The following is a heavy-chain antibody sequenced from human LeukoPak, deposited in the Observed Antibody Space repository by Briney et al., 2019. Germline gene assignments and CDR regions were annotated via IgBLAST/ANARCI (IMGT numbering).Heavy chain of an antibody. CDR2: ISGSGGST. V-gene: IGHV3-23*01. J-gene: IGHJ4*02. Sequence: QTGGSLRLSCAASGFTVSSNYMSWVRQAPGKGLEWVSGISGSGGSTYYADSVKGRFTISRDNSKNTLYLQMNSLRAEDTAVYYCAKDWGYYYDSSGYFDYWGQGTLVTVSS. CDR3: AKDWGYYYDSSGYFDY. D-gene: IGHD3-22*01. CDR1: GFTVSSNY.